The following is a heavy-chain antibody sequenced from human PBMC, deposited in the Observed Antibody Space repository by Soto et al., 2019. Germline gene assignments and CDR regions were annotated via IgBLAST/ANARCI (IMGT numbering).Heavy chain of an antibody. Sequence: SVKVSGKTSGGNCNTYALTWVLQAPGQGLEWIGGIIPMFDIKNVAQRFQGRVTLNADDSMTTAYMEMTSLRSDDTAVYYCAKEAGDHWGQGTLVTVSS. CDR2: IIPMFDIK. D-gene: IGHD3-10*01. J-gene: IGHJ4*02. V-gene: IGHV1-69*13. CDR3: AKEAGDH. CDR1: GGNCNTYA.